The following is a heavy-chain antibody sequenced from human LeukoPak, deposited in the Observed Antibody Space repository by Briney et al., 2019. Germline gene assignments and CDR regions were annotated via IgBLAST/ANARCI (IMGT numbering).Heavy chain of an antibody. V-gene: IGHV4-61*05. CDR3: ASWIQLWNFDY. J-gene: IGHJ4*02. CDR1: GGSISSSSYY. CDR2: IYYSGST. Sequence: SEALSLTCTVSGGSISSSSYYWGWIRQPPGKGLEWIGYIYYSGSTNYNPSLKSRVTISVDTSKNQFSLKLSSVTAADTAVYYCASWIQLWNFDYWGQGTLVTVSS. D-gene: IGHD5-18*01.